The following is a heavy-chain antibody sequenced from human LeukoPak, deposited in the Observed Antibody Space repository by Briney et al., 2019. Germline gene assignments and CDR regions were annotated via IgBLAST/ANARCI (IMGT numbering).Heavy chain of an antibody. D-gene: IGHD3-10*01. CDR3: ARENTLVRGTRNPFDY. V-gene: IGHV6-1*01. Sequence: SQTLSLTCSISGDSVSSNDAAWNWIRQSPSRGLEWLGRTFYRSKWYYDSAVSVKSRITINPDTSKNQFSLQLNSVTPEDTAVYYCARENTLVRGTRNPFDYWGRGTLVTVSS. J-gene: IGHJ4*02. CDR2: TFYRSKWYY. CDR1: GDSVSSNDAA.